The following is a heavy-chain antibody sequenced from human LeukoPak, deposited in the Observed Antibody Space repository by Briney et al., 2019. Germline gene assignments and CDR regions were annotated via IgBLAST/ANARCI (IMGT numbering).Heavy chain of an antibody. CDR1: GFTFSSYS. CDR2: ISSSSSYI. Sequence: GGSLRLSCAASGFTFSSYSMNWVRQAPGKGLGWVSSISSSSSYIHYADSVKGRFTISRDNAKNSLYLQMNSLRAEDTAVYYCARNLPYNYYGSGSYYTAIDYWGQGTLVTVSS. J-gene: IGHJ4*02. D-gene: IGHD3-10*01. V-gene: IGHV3-21*01. CDR3: ARNLPYNYYGSGSYYTAIDY.